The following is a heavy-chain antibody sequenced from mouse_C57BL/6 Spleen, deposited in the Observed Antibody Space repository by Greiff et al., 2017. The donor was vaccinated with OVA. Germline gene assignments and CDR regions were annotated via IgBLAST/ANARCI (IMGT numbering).Heavy chain of an antibody. J-gene: IGHJ3*01. D-gene: IGHD1-1*01. V-gene: IGHV14-2*01. CDR2: IDPEDGET. Sequence: EVMLVESGAELVKPGASVKLSCTASGFNIKDYYMHWVKQRTEQGLEWIGRIDPEDGETKYAPKFQGKATITADTSSNTAYLQLSSLTSEDTAVYYCARYYGSSPWFAYWGQGTLVTVSA. CDR3: ARYYGSSPWFAY. CDR1: GFNIKDYY.